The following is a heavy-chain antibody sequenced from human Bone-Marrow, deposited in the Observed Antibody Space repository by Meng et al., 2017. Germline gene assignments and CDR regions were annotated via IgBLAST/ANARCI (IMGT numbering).Heavy chain of an antibody. J-gene: IGHJ4*02. CDR1: GFTFSSYA. Sequence: GESLKISCAASGFTFSSYAMSWVRQAPGKGLEWVSAISGSGGSTYYADSVKGRFTISRDNSKSTLYLQRNSLRAEGTAVYYCAKDRATMIVVAKFDDWGQGTLVTVSS. CDR2: ISGSGGST. CDR3: AKDRATMIVVAKFDD. D-gene: IGHD3-22*01. V-gene: IGHV3-23*01.